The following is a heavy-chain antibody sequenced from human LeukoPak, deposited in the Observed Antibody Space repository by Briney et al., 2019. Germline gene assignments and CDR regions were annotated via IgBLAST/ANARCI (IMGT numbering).Heavy chain of an antibody. V-gene: IGHV3-74*01. J-gene: IGHJ3*02. CDR3: ARRVLLWFGSDAFDI. CDR1: GFTFSNYW. CDR2: INSDGSTT. D-gene: IGHD3-10*01. Sequence: GGSLRLSCAASGFTFSNYWMHWVRQAPGKGLVWVSRINSDGSTTSYADSVKGRFTISRDNAKNTLYLQMNSLRAEDTAVYYCARRVLLWFGSDAFDIWGQGTMVTVSS.